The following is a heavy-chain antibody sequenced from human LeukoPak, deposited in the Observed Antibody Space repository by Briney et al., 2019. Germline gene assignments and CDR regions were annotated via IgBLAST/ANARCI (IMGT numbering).Heavy chain of an antibody. V-gene: IGHV4-61*02. D-gene: IGHD2-2*01. J-gene: IGHJ3*02. CDR2: IYTSGST. CDR1: GGSISSGSYY. CDR3: GRDPKYQLKRGAFDI. Sequence: PSETLSLTCTVSGGSISSGSYYWSWIRQPAGKGLEWIGRIYTSGSTNYNPSLKSRVTISVDTSKNQFSLKLSPVTAADPAVYSCGRDPKYQLKRGAFDIWGQGKMVTVSS.